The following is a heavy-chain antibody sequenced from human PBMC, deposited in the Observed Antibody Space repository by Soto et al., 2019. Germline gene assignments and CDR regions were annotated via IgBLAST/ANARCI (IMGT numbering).Heavy chain of an antibody. Sequence: QITLKESGPTLVKPTQTLTLTCTFSGFSLSTSGVGVGWIRQPPGKALEWLALIYWDDDKRYSPSLKNRLTITKDTSKNQVVLTMTNMDPVDTATYYCAPRLSGYSYGTWNDARFDYWGQGTLVTVSS. CDR3: APRLSGYSYGTWNDARFDY. CDR2: IYWDDDK. J-gene: IGHJ4*02. CDR1: GFSLSTSGVG. V-gene: IGHV2-5*02. D-gene: IGHD5-18*01.